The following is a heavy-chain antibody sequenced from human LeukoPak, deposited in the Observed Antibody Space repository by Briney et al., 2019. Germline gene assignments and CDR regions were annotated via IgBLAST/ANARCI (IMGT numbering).Heavy chain of an antibody. CDR2: TSTSRPYI. CDR3: ARDSPDYGGKGLDY. CDR1: GFTFSSFG. J-gene: IGHJ4*02. V-gene: IGHV3-21*01. Sequence: GGSLSLSCAASGFTFSSFGMNWVRQAPGKGLEWVSSTSTSRPYIYYADSVKGRFTISRDNTKNTLYLQMNSLRAEDTAVYYCARDSPDYGGKGLDYWGQGTLVTVSS. D-gene: IGHD4-23*01.